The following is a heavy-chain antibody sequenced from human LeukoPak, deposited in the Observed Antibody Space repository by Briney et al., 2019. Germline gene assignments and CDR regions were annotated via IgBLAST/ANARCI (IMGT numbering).Heavy chain of an antibody. CDR2: ISGSGGST. CDR3: AKDFNEYHDFWSGANYYYYMDL. V-gene: IGHV3-23*01. Sequence: GGSLRLSCAASGFTFSSYAMSWVRQAPGKGLEWVSAISGSGGSTYYADSVKGRFTISRDNSKNTLYLQMNSLRAEDTAVYYCAKDFNEYHDFWSGANYYYYMDLLRKRTTVTVSS. J-gene: IGHJ6*03. D-gene: IGHD3/OR15-3a*01. CDR1: GFTFSSYA.